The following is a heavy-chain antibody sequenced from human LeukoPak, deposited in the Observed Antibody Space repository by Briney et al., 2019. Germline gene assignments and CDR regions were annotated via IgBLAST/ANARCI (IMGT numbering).Heavy chain of an antibody. V-gene: IGHV4-38-2*02. CDR2: IYHSGST. CDR3: ARNYYDSSGYWFDP. D-gene: IGHD3-22*01. CDR1: GYSISRGYY. J-gene: IGHJ5*02. Sequence: SETLSLTCTVSGYSISRGYYWGWIRQPPGKGLEWIGAIYHSGSTYYNPSLKSRVTISVDTSKNQFSLKLSSVTAADTAVYYCARNYYDSSGYWFDPWGQGTLVTVSS.